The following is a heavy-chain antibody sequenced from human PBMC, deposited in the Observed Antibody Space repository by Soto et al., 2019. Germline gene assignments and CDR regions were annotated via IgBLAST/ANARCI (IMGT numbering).Heavy chain of an antibody. CDR2: IYYSGST. CDR3: VRTYYYGSGSRIPPPRGSPKYYYYGMDV. V-gene: IGHV4-39*01. J-gene: IGHJ6*02. Sequence: QLQLQESGPGLVKPSETLSLTCTVSGGSISSSSYYWGWIRQPPGKGLEWIGSIYYSGSTYYNPSLKSRVTISVDTSKNQFSLKLSSVTAADTAVYYCVRTYYYGSGSRIPPPRGSPKYYYYGMDVWGQGTTVTVSS. D-gene: IGHD3-10*01. CDR1: GGSISSSSYY.